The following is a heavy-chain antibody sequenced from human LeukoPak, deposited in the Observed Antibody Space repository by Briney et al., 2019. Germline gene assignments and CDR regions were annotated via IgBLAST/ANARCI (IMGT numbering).Heavy chain of an antibody. Sequence: GGSLRLSCAASGFTVSSKHMGWVRQAPGKGLDWVLSIYSGGSTYFADSVKGRFTISRDNSENTLYLQMDSLRAEDTALYYCATVGRNNWFDLWGQGTPVTVSS. V-gene: IGHV3-53*01. J-gene: IGHJ5*02. CDR2: IYSGGST. CDR1: GFTVSSKH. CDR3: ATVGRNNWFDL.